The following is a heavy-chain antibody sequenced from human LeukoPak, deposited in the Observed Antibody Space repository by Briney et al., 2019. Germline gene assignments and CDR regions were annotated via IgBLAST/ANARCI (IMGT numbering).Heavy chain of an antibody. D-gene: IGHD4-17*01. V-gene: IGHV3-30*18. J-gene: IGHJ4*02. CDR2: ISYDGSNK. CDR1: GFTFSSYG. CDR3: AKDYLGDYAVDY. Sequence: GGSLRLSCAASGFTFSSYGMHWVRQAPGKGLEWVAVISYDGSNKYYADSVKGRFTISRDNSKNTLYLQMNSLRAEDTAVYYCAKDYLGDYAVDYWGQGTLVTVSS.